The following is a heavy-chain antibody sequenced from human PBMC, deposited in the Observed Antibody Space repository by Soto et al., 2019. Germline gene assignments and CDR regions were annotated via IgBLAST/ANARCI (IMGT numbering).Heavy chain of an antibody. CDR1: GFSFSTSGEG. CDR3: VHRLLRPPPRLVFGVATYYYYGLDV. Sequence: QITLKESGPTLVKPTQTLTLTCTFSGFSFSTSGEGVGWIRQPPGEALEWLALIYWNDDKSYSPSLRSRLTITKDTSENQVVLTLTNVDPVDTATYYCVHRLLRPPPRLVFGVATYYYYGLDVWGQGITVTVSS. CDR2: IYWNDDK. V-gene: IGHV2-5*01. J-gene: IGHJ6*02. D-gene: IGHD3-3*01.